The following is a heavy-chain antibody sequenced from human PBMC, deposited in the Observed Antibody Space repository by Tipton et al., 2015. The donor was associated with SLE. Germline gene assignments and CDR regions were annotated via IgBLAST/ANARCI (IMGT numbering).Heavy chain of an antibody. V-gene: IGHV3-48*03. Sequence: SLRLSCQASGITFRNHEMNWVRQAPGKGPEWLSYISSSGETTYHADSVRGRFAISRDNAKDVLYLQMNNLRAEDTAMYYCAAGNRCASGGWGQGTLVSVSS. CDR1: GITFRNHE. CDR2: ISSSGETT. D-gene: IGHD2-15*01. CDR3: AAGNRCASGG. J-gene: IGHJ4*02.